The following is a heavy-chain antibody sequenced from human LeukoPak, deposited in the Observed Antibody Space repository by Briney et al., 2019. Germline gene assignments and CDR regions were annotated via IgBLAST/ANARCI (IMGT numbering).Heavy chain of an antibody. D-gene: IGHD5-12*01. Sequence: SETLSLTCNVPGGSISTYYWSCIRQPPGKGLEWIGYASHSGSTSYNPSLKSRVTISVDTSKSQFSPKLSSVTAADTAVYYCARRHSGYSNFDYWGQGILVTVS. CDR2: ASHSGST. J-gene: IGHJ4*02. V-gene: IGHV4-59*08. CDR1: GGSISTYY. CDR3: ARRHSGYSNFDY.